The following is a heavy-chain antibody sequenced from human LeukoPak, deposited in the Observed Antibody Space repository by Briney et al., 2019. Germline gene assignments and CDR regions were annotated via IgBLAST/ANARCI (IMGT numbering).Heavy chain of an antibody. CDR2: IYYSGST. J-gene: IGHJ5*02. CDR3: AREFSKAYSTLNWFDP. Sequence: SETLSLTCTVSGGSISSGGYYWSWIRQHPGKGLEWIGYIYYSGSTYYNPSLKSRVTISVDTSKNQFSLKLSSVTAADTAVYYCAREFSKAYSTLNWFDPWGQGTLVTVSS. V-gene: IGHV4-31*03. D-gene: IGHD6-13*01. CDR1: GGSISSGGYY.